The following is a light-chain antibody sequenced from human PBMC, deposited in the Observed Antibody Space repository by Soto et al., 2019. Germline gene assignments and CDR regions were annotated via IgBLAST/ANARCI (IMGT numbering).Light chain of an antibody. Sequence: QSVLTQPPSVAGAPGQRVTTSCTGSSSSIGADYDVHWYQQIPGTAPKFLIYGNNNRPSGVPDRFSGSKSGTSASLAITGLQAEDEADYYCQSYDSSLSGSVFGTGTKVTVL. CDR1: SSSIGADYD. CDR3: QSYDSSLSGSV. CDR2: GNN. V-gene: IGLV1-40*01. J-gene: IGLJ1*01.